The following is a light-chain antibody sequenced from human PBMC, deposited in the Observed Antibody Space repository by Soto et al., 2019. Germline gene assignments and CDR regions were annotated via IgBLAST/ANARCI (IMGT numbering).Light chain of an antibody. CDR2: GAS. CDR1: QSVSTK. Sequence: EIVMTQSPATLSVSPGERATLSCRASQSVSTKLAWYRQKPGQAPRLLIYGASTRATGIPARFSGNGSGTEFTLTINSLQSEDFAVYYCQQYKNWPHFTFGPGTTVDIK. J-gene: IGKJ3*01. CDR3: QQYKNWPHFT. V-gene: IGKV3-15*01.